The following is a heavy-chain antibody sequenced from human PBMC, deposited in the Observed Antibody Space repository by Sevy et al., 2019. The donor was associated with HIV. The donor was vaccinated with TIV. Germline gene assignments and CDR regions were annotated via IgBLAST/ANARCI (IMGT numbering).Heavy chain of an antibody. CDR1: GFTFSSYG. CDR3: AKDRRGSGLPYYYYYYGMDV. J-gene: IGHJ6*02. V-gene: IGHV3-30*18. D-gene: IGHD6-25*01. CDR2: ISYDGSNK. Sequence: GGSLRLSCAASGFTFSSYGMHWVRQAPGKGLEWVAVISYDGSNKYYADPVKGRFTISRDNSKKTLYLQRNSLRAEDTAVYYCAKDRRGSGLPYYYYYYGMDVWGQGTTVTVSS.